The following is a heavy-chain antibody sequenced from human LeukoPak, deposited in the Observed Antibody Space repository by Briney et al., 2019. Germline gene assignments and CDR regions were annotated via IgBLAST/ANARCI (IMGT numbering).Heavy chain of an antibody. CDR3: ARDRIAVAAPLPYYYYYGTDV. V-gene: IGHV1-18*01. Sequence: GASVKVSCKASGYTFTSYGISWVRQAPGQGLEWMGWISAYNGNTNYAQKLQGRVTMTTDTSTSTAYMELRSLRSDDTAVYYCARDRIAVAAPLPYYYYYGTDVWGQGTTVTVSS. CDR2: ISAYNGNT. CDR1: GYTFTSYG. D-gene: IGHD6-19*01. J-gene: IGHJ6*02.